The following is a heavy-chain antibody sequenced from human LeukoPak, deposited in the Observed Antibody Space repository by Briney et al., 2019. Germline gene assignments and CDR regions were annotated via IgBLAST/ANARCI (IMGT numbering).Heavy chain of an antibody. CDR3: ARRGAVAGAGDY. CDR1: GFTLSSYE. Sequence: PGGSLRLSCTVSGFTLSSYEMSWIRQAPGKGLEWVSSIDYSGGSTYYADSVKGRFTISRDNSKNTLYLQMNSLRAEDTAVYYCARRGAVAGAGDYWGQGTLVTVSS. CDR2: IDYSGGST. D-gene: IGHD6-19*01. J-gene: IGHJ4*02. V-gene: IGHV3-23*01.